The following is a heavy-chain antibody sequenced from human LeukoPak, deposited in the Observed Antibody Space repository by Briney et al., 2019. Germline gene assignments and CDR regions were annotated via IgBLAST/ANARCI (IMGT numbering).Heavy chain of an antibody. D-gene: IGHD2/OR15-2a*01. CDR3: ARGSGSLLSFDY. Sequence: ASVKVSCKASGYTFTSYAMHWVRQAPGQRLEWMGGIIPIFGTANYAQKFQGRVTITADESTSTAYMELSSLRSEDTAVYYCARGSGSLLSFDYWGQGTLVTVSS. CDR2: IIPIFGTA. J-gene: IGHJ4*02. V-gene: IGHV1-69*13. CDR1: GYTFTSYA.